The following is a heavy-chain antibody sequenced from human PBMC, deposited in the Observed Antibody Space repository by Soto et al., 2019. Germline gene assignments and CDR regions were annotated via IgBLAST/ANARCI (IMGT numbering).Heavy chain of an antibody. J-gene: IGHJ3*02. CDR2: ISAYNGNT. D-gene: IGHD3-22*01. Sequence: GASVKVSCKASGYTFTSYGISWVRQAPGQGLEWMGWISAYNGNTNYAQKLQGRVTMTTDTSTSTAYMELRSLRSDDTAVYYCASSYDSSGYFHAFDIWGQGTMVTVSS. CDR3: ASSYDSSGYFHAFDI. V-gene: IGHV1-18*04. CDR1: GYTFTSYG.